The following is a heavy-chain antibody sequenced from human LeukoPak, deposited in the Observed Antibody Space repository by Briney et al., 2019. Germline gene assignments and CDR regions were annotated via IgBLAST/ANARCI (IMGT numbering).Heavy chain of an antibody. CDR3: ARGRHYDILTGHDYYFDY. V-gene: IGHV4-59*01. J-gene: IGHJ4*02. Sequence: PSETLSLTCTVSGGSISSYYWSWIRQPPGKGLEWFGYIYYSGSTNYNPSLKSRVTISVDTSKNQFSLKLSSVTAADTAVYYCARGRHYDILTGHDYYFDYWGQGTLVTVSS. D-gene: IGHD3-9*01. CDR1: GGSISSYY. CDR2: IYYSGST.